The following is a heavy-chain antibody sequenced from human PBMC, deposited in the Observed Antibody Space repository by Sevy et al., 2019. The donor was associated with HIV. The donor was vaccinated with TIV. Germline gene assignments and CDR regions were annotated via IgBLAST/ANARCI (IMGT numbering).Heavy chain of an antibody. CDR1: GFTFSSFF. D-gene: IGHD1-20*01. V-gene: IGHV3-7*01. CDR3: ARDLTAPYYYYGKDV. CDR2: IKQDGSEK. Sequence: GGSLRLCCAASGFTFSSFFMSWVRQAPGKGLEWVANIKQDGSEKYYVDSVKGRFSISRNNARNSVYQQMNSLRAEDTGVYYCARDLTAPYYYYGKDVWGQENMVTVSS. J-gene: IGHJ6*02.